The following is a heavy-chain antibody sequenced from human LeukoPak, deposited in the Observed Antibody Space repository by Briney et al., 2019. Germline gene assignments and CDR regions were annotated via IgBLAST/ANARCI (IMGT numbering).Heavy chain of an antibody. CDR2: INPNSGGT. J-gene: IGHJ4*02. CDR3: ARDGFAYCGGDCYYYFDY. CDR1: GYTLTGYY. D-gene: IGHD2-21*01. V-gene: IGHV1-2*02. Sequence: DSLKVSCAASGYTLTGYYMHWVRQAPGQGLEWMGWINPNSGGTNYAQKFQGRVTMTRDTSISTAYMELSRLISDDTAVYYCARDGFAYCGGDCYYYFDYWGQGTLVTVSS.